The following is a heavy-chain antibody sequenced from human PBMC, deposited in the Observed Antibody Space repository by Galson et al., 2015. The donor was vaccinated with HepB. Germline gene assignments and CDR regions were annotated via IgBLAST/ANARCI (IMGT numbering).Heavy chain of an antibody. D-gene: IGHD3-10*01. CDR3: ARDMVQGVTRYYFDS. CDR2: TYYRFKWFS. J-gene: IGHJ4*02. V-gene: IGHV6-1*01. CDR1: GDSVSNNSAA. Sequence: CAISGDSVSNNSAAWTWIRQSPSRGLEWLGRTYYRFKWFSDYAESVKSRIAINPDTSKNRFSLQLNSVTPEDTAVYYCARDMVQGVTRYYFDSWGQGTLVTVSS.